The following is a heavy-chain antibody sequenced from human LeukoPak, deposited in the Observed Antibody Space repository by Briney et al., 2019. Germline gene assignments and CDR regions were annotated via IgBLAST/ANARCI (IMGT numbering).Heavy chain of an antibody. CDR2: IYYSGST. CDR3: ARQEQQLVRGGRRANWFDP. D-gene: IGHD6-13*01. CDR1: GGSISSHY. Sequence: PSETLSLTCTVSGGSISSHYWSWIRQPPGKGLEWIGYIYYSGSTNYNPSLKSRVTISVDTSKNQFSLKLSSVTAADTAVYYCARQEQQLVRGGRRANWFDPWGQGTLVTVSS. V-gene: IGHV4-59*11. J-gene: IGHJ5*02.